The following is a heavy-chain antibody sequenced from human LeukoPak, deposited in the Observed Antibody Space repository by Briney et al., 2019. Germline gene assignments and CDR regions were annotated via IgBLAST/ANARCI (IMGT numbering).Heavy chain of an antibody. D-gene: IGHD3-10*01. CDR2: ISQYSGNT. CDR3: ARGGWFGVDY. V-gene: IGHV1-18*01. CDR1: GYTLTNYG. Sequence: GASVKVSCKSSGYTLTNYGISWVRQAPGQGLGWMGWISQYSGNTEYAQKFQDRVIMTTDMSTDTAHMELRSLRLDDTALYFCARGGWFGVDYWGQGTLITVSS. J-gene: IGHJ4*02.